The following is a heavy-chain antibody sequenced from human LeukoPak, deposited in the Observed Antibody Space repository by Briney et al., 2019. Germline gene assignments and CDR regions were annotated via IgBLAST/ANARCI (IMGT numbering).Heavy chain of an antibody. D-gene: IGHD4-23*01. CDR3: ARDGGYSQFEY. V-gene: IGHV1-8*01. Sequence: ASVKVSCKASGYTFTSYDINWVRQATGQGLEWMGWMNPNSGNTGYAQKFQGRVTMTRDTSTSTVYMELSSLRSEDTAVHYCARDGGYSQFEYWGQGTLVTVSS. CDR1: GYTFTSYD. J-gene: IGHJ4*02. CDR2: MNPNSGNT.